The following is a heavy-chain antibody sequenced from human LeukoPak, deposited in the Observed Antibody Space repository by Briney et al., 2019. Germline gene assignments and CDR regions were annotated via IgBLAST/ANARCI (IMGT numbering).Heavy chain of an antibody. J-gene: IGHJ4*02. Sequence: TGGSLRLSCAASGFTFSSYAMSWVRQAPGKGLEWVSAISGSGGSTYYADSVKGRLTISRDNSKNTLYLQMNSLRAEDTAVYYCAKDPYGDYTFDYWGQGTLVTVSS. CDR3: AKDPYGDYTFDY. V-gene: IGHV3-23*01. D-gene: IGHD4-17*01. CDR1: GFTFSSYA. CDR2: ISGSGGST.